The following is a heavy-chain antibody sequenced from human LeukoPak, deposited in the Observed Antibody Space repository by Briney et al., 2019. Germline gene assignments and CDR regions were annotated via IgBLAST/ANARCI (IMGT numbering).Heavy chain of an antibody. CDR2: IYYSRST. Sequence: PSETLCLTCTVSGGSISSYYWSWIRQPPGKGLEWIGYIYYSRSTNYNPSLKSRVTISVDTSKNQFSPKLSSVTAADTAVYYCARVRGYYDILTGNLDAFDIWGQGTMVTVSS. CDR1: GGSISSYY. D-gene: IGHD3-9*01. J-gene: IGHJ3*02. CDR3: ARVRGYYDILTGNLDAFDI. V-gene: IGHV4-59*01.